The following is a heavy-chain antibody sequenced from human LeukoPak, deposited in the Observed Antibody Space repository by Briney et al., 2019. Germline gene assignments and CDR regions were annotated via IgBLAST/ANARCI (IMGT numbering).Heavy chain of an antibody. CDR1: GFTFSSYS. V-gene: IGHV3-21*01. CDR3: ARDSDVYYDFWSGYYGWYFDY. D-gene: IGHD3-3*01. J-gene: IGHJ4*02. Sequence: GGSLRLSCAASGFTFSSYSMNWVRQAPGKGLEWVSSISSSSSYIYYADSVKGRFTISRDNAKNSLYLQMNSLRAEDTAVYYCARDSDVYYDFWSGYYGWYFDYWGQGTLVTVSS. CDR2: ISSSSSYI.